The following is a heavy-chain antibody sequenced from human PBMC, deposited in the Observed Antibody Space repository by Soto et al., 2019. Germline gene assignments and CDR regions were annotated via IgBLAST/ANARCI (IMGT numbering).Heavy chain of an antibody. CDR3: GRVRGMPTAATDRGVYV. J-gene: IGHJ6*02. D-gene: IGHD6-25*01. CDR2: IYYSGST. CDR1: GGSISSSSYY. Sequence: QLQLQESGPGLVKPSETLSLTCTVSGGSISSSSYYWCWVRQPPGKGPEWIGAIYYSGSTDYTPSPDSQVPILVDTATNQCSLKLSSVPAAVTALYYSGRVRGMPTAATDRGVYVWGQGTTVTVSS. V-gene: IGHV4-39*01.